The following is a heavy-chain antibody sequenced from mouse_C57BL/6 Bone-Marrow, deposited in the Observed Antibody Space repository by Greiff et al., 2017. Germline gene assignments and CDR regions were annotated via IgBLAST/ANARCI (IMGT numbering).Heavy chain of an antibody. CDR1: GYSITSGYY. CDR2: ISYDGSN. CDR3: ARGDYYGSSPYAMGY. Sequence: ESGPGLVKPSQSLSLTCSVTGYSITSGYYWNWIRQFPGNKLEWMGYISYDGSNNYNPSLKNRISITRDTSKNPFFLKLNSLTTEDTATYDGARGDYYGSSPYAMGYWGQGTSVTVSS. D-gene: IGHD1-1*01. V-gene: IGHV3-6*01. J-gene: IGHJ4*01.